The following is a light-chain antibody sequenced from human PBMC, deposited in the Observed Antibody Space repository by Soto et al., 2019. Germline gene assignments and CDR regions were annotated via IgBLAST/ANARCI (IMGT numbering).Light chain of an antibody. CDR1: QGIGTY. Sequence: IQLTQSPSSLCASVGDRVTVTCRASQGIGTYLVWYQQKRGKAPTVLIYASSTLQTGVPSRFSGSGSGTDFALKISRVEAEDVGVYYCMQGTHWPITFGQGTLLEVK. CDR2: ASS. V-gene: IGKV1-9*01. J-gene: IGKJ5*01. CDR3: MQGTHWPIT.